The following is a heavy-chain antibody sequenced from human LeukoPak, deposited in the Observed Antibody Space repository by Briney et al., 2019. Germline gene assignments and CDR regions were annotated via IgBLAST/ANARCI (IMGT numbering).Heavy chain of an antibody. CDR1: GFTVSSNY. J-gene: IGHJ3*02. Sequence: PGGSLRLSCAASGFTVSSNYMSWVRQAPGKGLEWVSVIYSGGSTYYADSVKGRFTISRDNSKNTLYLQMNSLRAEDTAVYYCATGSTNDAFDIWGQGTMVTVSS. D-gene: IGHD2-2*01. V-gene: IGHV3-53*01. CDR2: IYSGGST. CDR3: ATGSTNDAFDI.